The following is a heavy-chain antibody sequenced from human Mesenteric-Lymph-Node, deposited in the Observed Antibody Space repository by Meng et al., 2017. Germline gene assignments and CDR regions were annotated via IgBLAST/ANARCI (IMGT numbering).Heavy chain of an antibody. J-gene: IGHJ4*02. Sequence: GESLKISCAASGFTFSNAWMSWVRQAPGKGLEWVGRIKSKTDGGKTDYAAPVKGRFTISRDDSKNTLYLQMNSLKTEDTAVYYCTTEKRHIDYYFDYWGQGTLVTVSS. CDR2: IKSKTDGGKT. V-gene: IGHV3-15*01. CDR3: TTEKRHIDYYFDY. CDR1: GFTFSNAW. D-gene: IGHD2-21*01.